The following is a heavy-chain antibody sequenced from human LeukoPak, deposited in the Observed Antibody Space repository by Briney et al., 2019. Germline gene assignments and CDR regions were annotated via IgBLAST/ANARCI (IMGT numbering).Heavy chain of an antibody. J-gene: IGHJ6*02. D-gene: IGHD3-10*01. CDR3: ARDGYGGLNYYYYGMDV. CDR1: GGTFSSYA. V-gene: IGHV1-69*05. CDR2: IIPIFGTA. Sequence: ASVKVSCKASGGTFSSYAISWVRQAPGQGLEWMGGIIPIFGTANYAQKFQGWVTMTRDTSISTAYMELSRLRSDDTAVYYCARDGYGGLNYYYYGMDVWGQGTTVTVSS.